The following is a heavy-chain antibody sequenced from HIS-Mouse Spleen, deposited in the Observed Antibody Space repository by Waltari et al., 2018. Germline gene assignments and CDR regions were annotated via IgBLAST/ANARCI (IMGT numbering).Heavy chain of an antibody. V-gene: IGHV3-53*02. D-gene: IGHD3-10*01. CDR1: GFTVSSNY. CDR3: ARDPYITMVRGVTIPPPDAFDI. CDR2: IYSGGST. J-gene: IGHJ3*02. Sequence: EVQLVETGGGLIQPGGSLRLSCAASGFTVSSNYMSWVRQAPGKGLEWVSVIYSGGSTYYADSVKGRFTISRDNSKNTLYLQMNSLRAEDTAVYYCARDPYITMVRGVTIPPPDAFDIWGQGTMVTVSS.